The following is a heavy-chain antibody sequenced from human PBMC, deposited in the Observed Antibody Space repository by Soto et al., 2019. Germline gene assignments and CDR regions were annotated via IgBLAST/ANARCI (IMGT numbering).Heavy chain of an antibody. J-gene: IGHJ4*02. CDR2: VYSGSAT. Sequence: GGSLRLSCAASGFIVSDNYMNWVRQAPGKGLEWLSVVYSGSATYYADSVKGRFTISRDNSKNTVFLHMNSLRVVDTAVYYCGRGKSGYLTFDFWGQGTQVTVSS. CDR3: GRGKSGYLTFDF. V-gene: IGHV3-53*01. D-gene: IGHD3-22*01. CDR1: GFIVSDNY.